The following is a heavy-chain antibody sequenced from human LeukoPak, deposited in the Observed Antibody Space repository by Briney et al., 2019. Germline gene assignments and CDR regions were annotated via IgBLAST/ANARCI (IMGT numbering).Heavy chain of an antibody. CDR3: ARESNYYDTRGYQTYYFDY. D-gene: IGHD3-22*01. CDR2: ISAYNGQT. Sequence: GASVKVSCKASGYTVTKFGISWVRRAPGQGLEWLGWISAYNGQTHYAQKFQGRVTMTTDSSTNAAYMDLLSLRSDDTAVYHCARESNYYDTRGYQTYYFDYWGQGTLVTVSS. J-gene: IGHJ4*02. CDR1: GYTVTKFG. V-gene: IGHV1-18*01.